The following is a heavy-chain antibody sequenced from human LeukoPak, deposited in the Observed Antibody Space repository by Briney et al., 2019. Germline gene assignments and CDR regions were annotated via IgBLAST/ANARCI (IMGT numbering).Heavy chain of an antibody. CDR3: ASTHYYGSGSQSY. CDR2: ISYDGSNK. D-gene: IGHD3-10*01. Sequence: GGSLRLSCAASGFTFSSYAMHWVRQAPGKGLEWVAVISYDGSNKYYADSVKGRFTISRDNSKNTLYLQMNSLRAEDTAVYYCASTHYYGSGSQSYWGQGTLVTVSS. CDR1: GFTFSSYA. J-gene: IGHJ4*02. V-gene: IGHV3-30-3*01.